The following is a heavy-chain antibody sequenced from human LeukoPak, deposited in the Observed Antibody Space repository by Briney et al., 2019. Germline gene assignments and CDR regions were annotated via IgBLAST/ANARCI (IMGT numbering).Heavy chain of an antibody. J-gene: IGHJ4*02. Sequence: SSETLSLTCTVSGGSISSYYWSWIRQPPGKGLEWIGYIYYSGSTNYNPSLKSRVTMSVHTSKNQFSLKLSSVTAADTAVYYCARSRYDILSGLLGHFDYWGQGTLVTVSS. V-gene: IGHV4-59*01. D-gene: IGHD3-9*01. CDR2: IYYSGST. CDR3: ARSRYDILSGLLGHFDY. CDR1: GGSISSYY.